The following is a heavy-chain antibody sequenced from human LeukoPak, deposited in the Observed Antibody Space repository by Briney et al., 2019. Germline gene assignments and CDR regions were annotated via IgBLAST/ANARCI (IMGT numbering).Heavy chain of an antibody. CDR1: GFIFSNYG. Sequence: GGSLRLSCSASGFIFSNYGMYWVRQAPGKGLEFVSAISSDGDNTFYADSVKGRFTISRDNSKNTLYLQMNSLRAEDTAVYYCARGSYSTSWYLDYWGQGTLVAVSS. D-gene: IGHD6-13*01. CDR3: ARGSYSTSWYLDY. V-gene: IGHV3-64*04. J-gene: IGHJ4*02. CDR2: ISSDGDNT.